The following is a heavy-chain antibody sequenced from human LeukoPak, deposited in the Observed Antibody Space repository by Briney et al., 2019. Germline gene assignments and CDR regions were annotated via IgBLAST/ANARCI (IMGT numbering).Heavy chain of an antibody. J-gene: IGHJ6*02. CDR1: GFTFSSYA. CDR2: ISGSGGST. CDR3: AKDIAVAGLYYYYGMDV. D-gene: IGHD6-19*01. Sequence: GGSLRLSCAASGFTFSSYATSWVRQAPGKGLEWVSAISGSGGSTYYADSVKGRFTISRDNAKNSLYLQMNSLRAEDTALYYSAKDIAVAGLYYYYGMDVWGQGTTVTVSS. V-gene: IGHV3-23*01.